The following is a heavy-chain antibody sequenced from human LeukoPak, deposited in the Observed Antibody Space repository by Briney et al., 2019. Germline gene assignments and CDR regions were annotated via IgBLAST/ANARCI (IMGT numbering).Heavy chain of an antibody. CDR1: GFTFTLYV. CDR2: ITGSGGST. D-gene: IGHD5-24*01. CDR3: AREMATI. Sequence: GGSLRLSCAASGFTFTLYVMSWVRQAPGKGLEWVSSITGSGGSTYYADSVKGRFTISSDNSKNTLYLQLSSLRAEDTAVYYCAREMATIRGQGTLVTVSS. V-gene: IGHV3-23*01. J-gene: IGHJ4*02.